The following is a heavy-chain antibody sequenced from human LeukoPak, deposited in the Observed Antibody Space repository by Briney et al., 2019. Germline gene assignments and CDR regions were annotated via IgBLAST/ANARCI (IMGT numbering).Heavy chain of an antibody. D-gene: IGHD3-3*01. CDR3: ARAPYDFWSGYRFRARTRFDP. Sequence: ASVKVSCKASGYTFTSYDINWVRQATGQGLEWMGWMNPNSGNTGYAQKFRGRVTMTRNTSISTAYMELSSLRSEDTAVYYCARAPYDFWSGYRFRARTRFDPWGQGTLVTVSS. J-gene: IGHJ5*02. CDR1: GYTFTSYD. V-gene: IGHV1-8*01. CDR2: MNPNSGNT.